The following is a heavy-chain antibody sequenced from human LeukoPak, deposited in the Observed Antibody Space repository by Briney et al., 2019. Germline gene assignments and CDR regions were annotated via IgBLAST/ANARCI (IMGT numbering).Heavy chain of an antibody. D-gene: IGHD6-19*01. CDR3: ARSAAIAVAGTEGWFDP. Sequence: GASVKVSCKASGYTFTGYYMHWVRQAPGQGLEWMGWINPNSGGTNYAQKFQGRVTMTRDTSISTAYMELSRLRSDDTAVYYCARSAAIAVAGTEGWFDPWGQGTLVTVSS. J-gene: IGHJ5*02. V-gene: IGHV1-2*02. CDR1: GYTFTGYY. CDR2: INPNSGGT.